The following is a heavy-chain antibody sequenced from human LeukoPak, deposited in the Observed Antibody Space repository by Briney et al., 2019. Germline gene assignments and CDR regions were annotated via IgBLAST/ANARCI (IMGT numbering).Heavy chain of an antibody. V-gene: IGHV4-38-2*02. D-gene: IGHD3-10*01. CDR1: GGSFSGYY. CDR3: AREVPNYGSGSYYPSFFDY. J-gene: IGHJ4*02. CDR2: IYHSGST. Sequence: SETLSLTCAVYGGSFSGYYWGWIRQPPGKGLEWIGSIYHSGSTYYNPSLKSRVTISVDTSKNQFSLKLSSVTAADTAVYYCAREVPNYGSGSYYPSFFDYWGQGTLVTVSS.